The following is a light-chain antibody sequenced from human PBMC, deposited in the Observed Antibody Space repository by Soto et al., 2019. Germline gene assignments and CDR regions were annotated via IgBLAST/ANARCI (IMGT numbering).Light chain of an antibody. CDR1: SSNIAKNY. CDR3: AAWDDRLSGYG. J-gene: IGLJ1*01. Sequence: QSVLTQPPSTSGTPGQRVTISCFGDSSNIAKNYVYWYQQVPGMAPKLLIYSANQRPSGVPDRFSGSKSGTSASLAISGLRSEDEADYYCAAWDDRLSGYGFGGGTKLTVL. V-gene: IGLV1-47*02. CDR2: SAN.